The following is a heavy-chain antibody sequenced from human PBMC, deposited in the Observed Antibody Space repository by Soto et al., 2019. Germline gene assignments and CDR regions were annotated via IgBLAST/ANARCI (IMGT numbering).Heavy chain of an antibody. CDR1: GGSISDFY. V-gene: IGHV4-59*01. D-gene: IGHD2-8*01. CDR3: ARHVWVGWLDP. Sequence: SETLSLTCTVSGGSISDFYWSWIRQPPGKGLEWIGYIYYIGTTNYNPSLKSRVTISVDTSKNQFSLKLNSVTAADTAVYYCARHVWVGWLDPWGQGNPVTVSS. J-gene: IGHJ5*02. CDR2: IYYIGTT.